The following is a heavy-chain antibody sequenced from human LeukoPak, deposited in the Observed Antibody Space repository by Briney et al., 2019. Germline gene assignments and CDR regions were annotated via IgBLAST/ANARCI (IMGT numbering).Heavy chain of an antibody. CDR3: VRDSYGMDV. CDR1: GFTLSSYT. Sequence: GGSLRLSCSASGFTLSSYTMHWVRQAPGKGLEYVSVISSNRGTTYYADSLKGRFTISRDNSKNTLYLQMSSLRVEDTAVYYCVRDSYGMDVWGQGTTVTVSS. CDR2: ISSNRGTT. V-gene: IGHV3-64D*09. J-gene: IGHJ6*02.